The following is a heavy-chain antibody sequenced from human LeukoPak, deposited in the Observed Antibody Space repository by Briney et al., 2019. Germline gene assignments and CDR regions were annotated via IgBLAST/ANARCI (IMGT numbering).Heavy chain of an antibody. CDR3: AKALLRGGYYYGMDV. CDR2: ISGSGGST. J-gene: IGHJ6*02. V-gene: IGHV3-23*01. CDR1: GFTFSSYA. Sequence: PGGSLRLSCAASGFTFSSYAMSWVRQAPGKGLEWVSAISGSGGSTYYADSVKGRFTISRDNSKNTLYLQMNSLRAEDTAVYYCAKALLRGGYYYGMDVWGQGTTVTVSS. D-gene: IGHD3-10*01.